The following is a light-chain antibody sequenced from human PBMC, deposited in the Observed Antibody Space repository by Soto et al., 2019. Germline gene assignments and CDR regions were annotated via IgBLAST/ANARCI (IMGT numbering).Light chain of an antibody. Sequence: EIVMTQSPATLSVSPGERATLSCRASQSVSSNLAWYQQKPGQAPRLLIYDASTRATGIPARFSGSGSGTEYTLTISSLQSEDSAVYSCQQCSCHPFTVTFGGGTKVEIK. CDR3: QQCSCHPFTVT. V-gene: IGKV3-15*01. CDR2: DAS. J-gene: IGKJ4*01. CDR1: QSVSSN.